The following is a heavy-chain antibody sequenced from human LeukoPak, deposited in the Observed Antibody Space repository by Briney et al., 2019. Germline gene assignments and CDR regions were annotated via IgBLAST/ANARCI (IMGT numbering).Heavy chain of an antibody. V-gene: IGHV4-39*07. Sequence: PSETLSLTCSVSGGSVTSGTYHWGWIRQPPGKGLEWIGSVYFDGGTHYKPSLQSRVTISVDTSKNQFSLWLSSVTAADTALYYCARDHYYDGRGRFDPWGQGTLVTVSS. CDR1: GGSVTSGTYH. D-gene: IGHD3-16*01. J-gene: IGHJ5*02. CDR3: ARDHYYDGRGRFDP. CDR2: VYFDGGT.